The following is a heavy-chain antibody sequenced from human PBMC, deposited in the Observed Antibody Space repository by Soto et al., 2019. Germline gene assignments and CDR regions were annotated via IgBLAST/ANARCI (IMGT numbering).Heavy chain of an antibody. CDR2: SHHTGGS. Sequence: QVQLQESGPRLVKPSETLSLTCTISGASISNHYCQWFRQPPGKGLEWIGYSHHTGGSIYNPSLKSPATISLDTSKNQFVLKLTSVTVADTAVYYCATGGGWLTDYWGQGTLVTVSS. V-gene: IGHV4-59*11. D-gene: IGHD6-19*01. CDR1: GASISNHY. CDR3: ATGGGWLTDY. J-gene: IGHJ4*02.